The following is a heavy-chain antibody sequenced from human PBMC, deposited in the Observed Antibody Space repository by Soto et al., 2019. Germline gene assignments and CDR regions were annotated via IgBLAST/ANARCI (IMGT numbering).Heavy chain of an antibody. CDR2: INAGNGNT. D-gene: IGHD3-10*01. Sequence: QVPLVQSGAEEKQPGASVKVSCKASGYTFTSYAMHWVRQAPGQRLEWMGWINAGNGNTKYSQKFQGRVTITRDTSASTAYMELSSLRSEDTAVYYCARGTGSGMDVWGQGTTVTVSS. V-gene: IGHV1-3*05. CDR1: GYTFTSYA. CDR3: ARGTGSGMDV. J-gene: IGHJ6*02.